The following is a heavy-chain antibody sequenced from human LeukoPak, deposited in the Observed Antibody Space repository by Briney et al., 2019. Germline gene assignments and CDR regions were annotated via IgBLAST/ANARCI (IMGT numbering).Heavy chain of an antibody. CDR2: VSDSGTSA. J-gene: IGHJ4*02. Sequence: PGGSLRLSCAVPGFTFRNYGMSWVRQAPGKGLEWVSVVSDSGTSAYYADSVNGGFTISRDNSKNTLYLQMNSLRAEDTAIYYCAPDLRGAAWSLDYWGQGTLVTVSS. D-gene: IGHD2-15*01. CDR1: GFTFRNYG. CDR3: APDLRGAAWSLDY. V-gene: IGHV3-23*01.